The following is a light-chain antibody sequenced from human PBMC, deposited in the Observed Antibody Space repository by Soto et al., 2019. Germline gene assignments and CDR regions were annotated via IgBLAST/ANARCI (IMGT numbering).Light chain of an antibody. V-gene: IGKV3-15*01. CDR3: QQYSNWPPYT. CDR2: GAS. J-gene: IGKJ2*01. CDR1: QSVSSN. Sequence: EIVMTQSPATLSVSPGERVTLSCRASQSVSSNLAWFQQKPGQAPRLLIYGASTRATGIPARFSGSGSGTEFTLTISSLQSEDFVVYFCQQYSNWPPYTFGQGTKLEIK.